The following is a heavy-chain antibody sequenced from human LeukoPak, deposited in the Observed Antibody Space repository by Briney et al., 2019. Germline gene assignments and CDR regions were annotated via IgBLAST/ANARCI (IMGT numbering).Heavy chain of an antibody. CDR1: GFTFSSYA. Sequence: PGGSLRLSCAASGFTFSSYAMSWVRQAPGKGLEWVSAISGSGGSTYYADSVKGRFTISRDNSKNTLYLQMNSLRAEDTAVYYCARAPGHLYDRTGNLCDYWGQGTLVTVPS. V-gene: IGHV3-23*01. CDR3: ARAPGHLYDRTGNLCDY. CDR2: ISGSGGST. J-gene: IGHJ4*02. D-gene: IGHD3-22*01.